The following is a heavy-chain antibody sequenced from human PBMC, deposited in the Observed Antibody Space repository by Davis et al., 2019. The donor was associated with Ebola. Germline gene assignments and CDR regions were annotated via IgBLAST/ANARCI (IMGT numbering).Heavy chain of an antibody. CDR3: AARGGDYPYAFNI. CDR1: GGSISSSSYY. J-gene: IGHJ3*02. Sequence: SETLSLTCTVSGGSISSSSYYWGWIRQPPGKGLAWIASIYYIGSTYYNPSLTSRVTISVDTSKNQFSLKLSSVTAADTAVYYCAARGGDYPYAFNIWGQGTRVTVSS. V-gene: IGHV4-39*01. D-gene: IGHD4-17*01. CDR2: IYYIGST.